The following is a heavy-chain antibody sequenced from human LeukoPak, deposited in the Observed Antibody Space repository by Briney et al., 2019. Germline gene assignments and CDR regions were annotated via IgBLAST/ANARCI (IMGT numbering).Heavy chain of an antibody. J-gene: IGHJ5*02. CDR2: IYHSGST. CDR1: GYSISSGYY. CDR3: ARDLYNWNSGIDP. D-gene: IGHD1-7*01. Sequence: SETQSLTCTVSGYSISSGYYWGWIRQPPGKGLEWIGSIYHSGSTYYNPSLKSRVTISVDTSKNQFSLKLSSVTAADTAVYYCARDLYNWNSGIDPWGQGTLVTVSS. V-gene: IGHV4-38-2*02.